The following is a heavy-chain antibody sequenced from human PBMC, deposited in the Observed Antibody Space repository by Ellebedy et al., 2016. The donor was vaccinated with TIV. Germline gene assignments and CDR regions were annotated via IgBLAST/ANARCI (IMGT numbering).Heavy chain of an antibody. CDR1: GFSFSSYA. CDR2: ISGSGGST. D-gene: IGHD4-23*01. J-gene: IGHJ4*02. CDR3: AKDVYGGKGDYFDH. Sequence: PGGSLRLSCAASGFSFSSYAMSWVRQASGKGLEWVSGISGSGGSTHNADSVKGRFAISRDNSNKTTYLQMNSLRPDDTAVYYCAKDVYGGKGDYFDHWGQGTLVTVSS. V-gene: IGHV3-23*01.